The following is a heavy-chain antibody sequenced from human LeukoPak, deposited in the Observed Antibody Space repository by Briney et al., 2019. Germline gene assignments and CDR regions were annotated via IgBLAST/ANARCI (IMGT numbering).Heavy chain of an antibody. V-gene: IGHV3-7*01. CDR2: VQQDGSEK. Sequence: GGSLRLSCAASGFTFKGYWMSWVRQAPGQGLELVSNVQQDGSEKKYVDSVKGRFTISRDNAKNSLYLQMDSLRAEDTAVYYCVRLRYTYGKNFDCWGQGTLVTVSS. J-gene: IGHJ4*02. D-gene: IGHD5-18*01. CDR3: VRLRYTYGKNFDC. CDR1: GFTFKGYW.